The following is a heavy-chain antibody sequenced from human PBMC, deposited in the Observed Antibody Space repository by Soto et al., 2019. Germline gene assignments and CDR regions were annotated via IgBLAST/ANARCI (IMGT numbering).Heavy chain of an antibody. CDR2: IYYSGST. V-gene: IGHV4-31*03. J-gene: IGHJ4*02. D-gene: IGHD6-13*01. CDR1: GGSISSGGYY. CDR3: ARVIAAAGTIDY. Sequence: SETLSLTCTVSGGSISSGGYYWSWIRQHPGKGLEWIGYIYYSGSTYYNPSLKSRVTISVDTSKNQFSLKLSSVTAADTAVYYCARVIAAAGTIDYWGQGTLVTVSS.